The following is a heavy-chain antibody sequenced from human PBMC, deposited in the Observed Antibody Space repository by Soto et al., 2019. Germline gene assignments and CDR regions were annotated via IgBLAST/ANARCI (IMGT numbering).Heavy chain of an antibody. V-gene: IGHV4-30-4*01. CDR3: ARAVRGYTHDAVDY. J-gene: IGHJ4*02. CDR1: GGSISSPDSY. D-gene: IGHD5-18*01. CDR2: IYYSGST. Sequence: PSETLSLTCTVSGGSISSPDSYWSWIRQPPGEGLEWIGYIYYSGSTYYNPSLQSRVTISVDTAKGQFSLRLSSVTAADTAVYYCARAVRGYTHDAVDYWGQGTQVTVSS.